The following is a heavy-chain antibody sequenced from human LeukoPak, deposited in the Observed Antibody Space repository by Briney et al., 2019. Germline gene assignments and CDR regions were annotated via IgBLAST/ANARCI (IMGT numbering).Heavy chain of an antibody. Sequence: SETLSLTCTVSGGSISSYYWSWIRQPPGKGLEWIGYIYYSGSTNYNPSLKSRVTMSVDTSKNQFSLKLSSVTAADAAVYYCARSSPSNHYDILTGYYIGYNWFDPWGQGTLVTVSS. CDR1: GGSISSYY. V-gene: IGHV4-59*12. CDR2: IYYSGST. J-gene: IGHJ5*02. D-gene: IGHD3-9*01. CDR3: ARSSPSNHYDILTGYYIGYNWFDP.